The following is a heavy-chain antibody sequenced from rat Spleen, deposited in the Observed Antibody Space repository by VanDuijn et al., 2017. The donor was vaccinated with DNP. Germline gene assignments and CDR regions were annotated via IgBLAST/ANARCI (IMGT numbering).Heavy chain of an antibody. CDR1: GFTFSNYY. D-gene: IGHD5-1*01. V-gene: IGHV5S11*01. Sequence: EVQLVESGGGLVQPGKSLKLSCVASGFTFSNYYMAWVRQAPKKGLEWVASISTTGSRTYYRDSVKGRFTVSRDDAKSTLYLQMDSLRSEETATYYCARQKNWGYFDYWGQGVMVTVSS. CDR3: ARQKNWGYFDY. CDR2: ISTTGSRT. J-gene: IGHJ2*01.